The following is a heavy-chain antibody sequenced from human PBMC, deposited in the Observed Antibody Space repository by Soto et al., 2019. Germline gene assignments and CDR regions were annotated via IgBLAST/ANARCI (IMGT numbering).Heavy chain of an antibody. Sequence: GGSLRLSCAASGFTFSSYAMHWVRQAPGKGLEWVAVISYDGSNKYYADSVKGRFTISRDNSKNTLYLQMNSLRAEDTAVYYCARDGVIVVVTAIGTFDYWGQGTLVTVS. CDR3: ARDGVIVVVTAIGTFDY. D-gene: IGHD2-21*02. CDR2: ISYDGSNK. J-gene: IGHJ4*02. CDR1: GFTFSSYA. V-gene: IGHV3-30-3*01.